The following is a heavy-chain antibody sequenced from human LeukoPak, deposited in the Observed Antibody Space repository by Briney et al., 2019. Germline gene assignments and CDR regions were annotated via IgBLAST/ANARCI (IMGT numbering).Heavy chain of an antibody. Sequence: GASLRLSCAASGFTFSSYGMHWVRQAPGKGLEWVAVIWYDGSNKYYADSVKGRFTISRDDSKNTLYLQMNSLRAEDTAVYYCARGDTVTTYYYYYYGMDVWGQGTTVTVSS. D-gene: IGHD4-17*01. CDR3: ARGDTVTTYYYYYYGMDV. CDR1: GFTFSSYG. J-gene: IGHJ6*02. V-gene: IGHV3-33*01. CDR2: IWYDGSNK.